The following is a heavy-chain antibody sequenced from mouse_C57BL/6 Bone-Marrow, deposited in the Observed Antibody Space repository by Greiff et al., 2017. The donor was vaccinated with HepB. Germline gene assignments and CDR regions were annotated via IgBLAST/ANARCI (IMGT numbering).Heavy chain of an antibody. CDR1: GYTFTSYW. D-gene: IGHD1-1*01. CDR3: ARRVYGSTPYYAMDY. J-gene: IGHJ4*01. V-gene: IGHV1-52*01. CDR2: IDPSDSET. Sequence: QVQLQQPGAELVRPGSSVKLSCKASGYTFTSYWMHWVKQRPIQGLEWIGNIDPSDSETHSNQKFKDKATLTVDKSSSTAYMQLSSLTSEDSAVYYCARRVYGSTPYYAMDYWGQGTSVTVSS.